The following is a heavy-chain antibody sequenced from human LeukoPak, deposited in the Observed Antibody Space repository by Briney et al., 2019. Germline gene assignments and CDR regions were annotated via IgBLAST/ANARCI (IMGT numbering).Heavy chain of an antibody. J-gene: IGHJ3*02. V-gene: IGHV1-18*01. CDR1: GYTFTSYG. Sequence: ASVKVSCKASGYTFTSYGISWVRQAPGQGLEWKGWISAYNGNTNYAQKLQGRVTMITDTSTSTAYMELRSLRSDDTAVYYCASQPQLGGGSYGEDDAFDIWGQGTMVTVSS. CDR3: ASQPQLGGGSYGEDDAFDI. D-gene: IGHD1-26*01. CDR2: ISAYNGNT.